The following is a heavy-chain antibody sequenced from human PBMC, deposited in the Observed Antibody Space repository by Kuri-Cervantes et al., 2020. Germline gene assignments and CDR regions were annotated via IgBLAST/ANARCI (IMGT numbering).Heavy chain of an antibody. Sequence: SETLSLTCTVSGGSISSSSYYWGWIRQPPGKGLEWIGSIYYSGSTYYNPSPKSRVTISVDTSKNQFSLKLSSVTAADTAVYYCAREYGCSSGVCFGDYYYYYMDVWGKGTTVTVSS. CDR2: IYYSGST. J-gene: IGHJ6*03. CDR1: GGSISSSSYY. V-gene: IGHV4-39*07. D-gene: IGHD2-8*01. CDR3: AREYGCSSGVCFGDYYYYYMDV.